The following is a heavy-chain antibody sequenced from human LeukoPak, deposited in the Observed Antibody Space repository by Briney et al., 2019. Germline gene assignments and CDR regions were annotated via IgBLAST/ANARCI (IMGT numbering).Heavy chain of an antibody. V-gene: IGHV4-34*01. CDR3: ARASCSGGSCYSPAEDWFDP. CDR1: GGSFSGYY. Sequence: SETLSLTCAVYGGSFSGYYWSWIRQPPGKGLEWIGEINHSGSTNYNPSLKSRVTISVDTSKNQFSLKLSSVTAADTAVYYCARASCSGGSCYSPAEDWFDPWGQGTLVTVSS. D-gene: IGHD2-15*01. CDR2: INHSGST. J-gene: IGHJ5*02.